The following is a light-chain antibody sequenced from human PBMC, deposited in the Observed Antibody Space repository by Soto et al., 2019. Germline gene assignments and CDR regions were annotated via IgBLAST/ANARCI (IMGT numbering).Light chain of an antibody. CDR2: DDS. CDR1: SLGSKS. J-gene: IGLJ1*01. V-gene: IGLV3-21*02. CDR3: QVWDSSSNYYV. Sequence: SYELTQPPSVSVAPGRTARISCGGHSLGSKSVHWYQQKPGQAPALVVYDDSDRPSEIPERLSGSKFGDTATLTISRVEVGDEADFYCQVWDSSSNYYVFGTGTKVTVL.